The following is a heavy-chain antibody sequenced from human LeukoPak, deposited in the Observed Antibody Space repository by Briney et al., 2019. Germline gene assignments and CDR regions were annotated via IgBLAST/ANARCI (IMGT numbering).Heavy chain of an antibody. Sequence: GGSLRLSCAASGFTFSSYAMSWVRQAPGKGLEWVSAISGSGGSTYYADSVKGRFTISRDNSKNTLYLQMNSLRAEDTAVYYWAKTGGALRWLHEYYYGMDVWGQGATVTVS. CDR2: ISGSGGST. CDR1: GFTFSSYA. D-gene: IGHD4-23*01. V-gene: IGHV3-23*01. J-gene: IGHJ6*02. CDR3: AKTGGALRWLHEYYYGMDV.